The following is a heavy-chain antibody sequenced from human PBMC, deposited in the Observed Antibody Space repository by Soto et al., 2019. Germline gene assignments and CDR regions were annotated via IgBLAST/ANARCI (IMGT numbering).Heavy chain of an antibody. V-gene: IGHV4-59*01. D-gene: IGHD2-15*01. CDR2: IYYSGST. J-gene: IGHJ5*02. Sequence: SETLSLTCTLSGGSISSYYWSWIRQPPGKGQEWIGYIYYSGSTNYNPSLKSRVTISVDTSKNPFSLKLRSVPAADTAVYYCARAYCCGGSCYSAGGFDPWGQGTLGTVX. CDR3: ARAYCCGGSCYSAGGFDP. CDR1: GGSISSYY.